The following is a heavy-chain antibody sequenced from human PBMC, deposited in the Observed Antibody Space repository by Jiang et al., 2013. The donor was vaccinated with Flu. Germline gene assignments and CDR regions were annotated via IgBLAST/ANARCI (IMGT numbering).Heavy chain of an antibody. CDR1: GFDFNYYA. CDR3: ATLRGSTYDTYLMDV. V-gene: IGHV3-30*02. Sequence: VQLLESGGGVVQPGGSLRLSCAASGFDFNYYAMHWVRQAPGKGLEWVARIWHDGSNTYYADSVKGRFTVSRDNSKSTLYLQMNSLRAEDTALYYCATLRGSTYDTYLMDVWGQGTQVSVSS. CDR2: IWHDGSNT. J-gene: IGHJ4*02. D-gene: IGHD3-9*01.